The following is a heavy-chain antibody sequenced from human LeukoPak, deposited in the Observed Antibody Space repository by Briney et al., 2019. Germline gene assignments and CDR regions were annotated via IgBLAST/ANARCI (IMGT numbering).Heavy chain of an antibody. CDR2: ISGSGGSR. CDR1: GFTFSSQA. V-gene: IGHV3-23*01. Sequence: GGSLRLSCATSGFTFSSQALSWVRQAPGKRLEWGSAISGSGGSRYYADSVRGGFTISRDYSKNTLYLQMNSLRAEDTAVYYCAKATTVDINYYGMDVWGPGTTVTVSS. D-gene: IGHD4-23*01. CDR3: AKATTVDINYYGMDV. J-gene: IGHJ6*02.